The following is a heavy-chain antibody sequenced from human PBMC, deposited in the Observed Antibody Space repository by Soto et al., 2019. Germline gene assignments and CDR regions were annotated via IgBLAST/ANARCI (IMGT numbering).Heavy chain of an antibody. J-gene: IGHJ4*02. CDR3: ARSRGGFGGGWTTPYFDY. CDR2: IYWDDDK. V-gene: IGHV2-5*02. CDR1: GFSLNTGGVG. Sequence: QITLKESGPTVVKPTQTLTLTCSLSGFSLNTGGVGVGWIRQPPGKALEWLAVIYWDDDKSWNPSLRDRLTINRDASADQLVLTVTNMDPVDTGTYYCARSRGGFGGGWTTPYFDYWGQGTLVTVSS. D-gene: IGHD6-19*01.